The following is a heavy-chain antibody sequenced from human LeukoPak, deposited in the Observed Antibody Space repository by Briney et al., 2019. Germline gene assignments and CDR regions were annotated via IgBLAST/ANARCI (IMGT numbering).Heavy chain of an antibody. CDR1: GFSLSSYG. Sequence: GGSLRLSCVASGFSLSSYGMHWVRQAPGKGLEWVAFIRYDGSNKNYPDSVKGRFTISRDDSKNTLNLQMNSLRAEDTAVYYCVKGQGAAYYYYYMDVWGKGTTVIVSS. CDR3: VKGQGAAYYYYYMDV. CDR2: IRYDGSNK. D-gene: IGHD1-26*01. J-gene: IGHJ6*03. V-gene: IGHV3-30*02.